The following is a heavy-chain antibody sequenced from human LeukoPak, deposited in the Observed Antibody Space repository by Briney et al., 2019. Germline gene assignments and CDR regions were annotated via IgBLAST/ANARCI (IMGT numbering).Heavy chain of an antibody. V-gene: IGHV3-53*01. J-gene: IGHJ6*02. CDR1: GLTFSRNW. D-gene: IGHD3-10*02. CDR2: IYSGGST. CDR3: ARDVLLYGMDV. Sequence: PGGSLRLSCAAGLTFSRNWMHWVRHAPGKGLEWVSVIYSGGSTYYADSEKGRFTISRDNSKNTLYLQMNSLRAEDTAVYYCARDVLLYGMDVWGQGTTVTVSS.